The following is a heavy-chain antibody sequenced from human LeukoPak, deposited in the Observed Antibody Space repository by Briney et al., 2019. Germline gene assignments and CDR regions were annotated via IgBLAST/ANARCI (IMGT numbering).Heavy chain of an antibody. V-gene: IGHV4-38-2*02. CDR2: INYSGRT. CDR3: ARGPRLEDTAMATVSYYFDY. J-gene: IGHJ4*02. D-gene: IGHD5-18*01. CDR1: GYSIRSGYQ. Sequence: SETLSLTCSVSGYSIRSGYQWGWIRQAPGKGLEWIGSINYSGRTYDNPSLKSRVTISVDTSKNQFSLKLSSVTAADTAVYYCARGPRLEDTAMATVSYYFDYWGQGTLVTVSS.